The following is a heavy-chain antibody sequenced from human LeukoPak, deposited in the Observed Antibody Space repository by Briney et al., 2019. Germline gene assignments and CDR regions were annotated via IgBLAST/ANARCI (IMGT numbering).Heavy chain of an antibody. J-gene: IGHJ3*02. CDR3: ARVADILTGEDAFDI. V-gene: IGHV4-4*07. CDR2: IYTSGST. Sequence: PSETLSLTCTVSGGSISSYYWSWIRQPAGKGLEWIGRIYTSGSTNYNPSLKSRVTMSVDTSKNQFSLKLSSVTAADTAVYYCARVADILTGEDAFDIWGQGTMVTVPS. D-gene: IGHD3-9*01. CDR1: GGSISSYY.